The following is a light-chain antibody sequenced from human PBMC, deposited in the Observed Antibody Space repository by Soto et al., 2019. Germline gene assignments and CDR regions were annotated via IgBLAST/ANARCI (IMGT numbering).Light chain of an antibody. CDR2: DAS. J-gene: IGKJ3*01. Sequence: DIQMTQSPSSLSASVGDRVTITCQASQDISNYLNWYQQKPGKAPKLLIYDASNLETGVPSMFSGSGCGTDFTFTISSLQPEDIATYYCQQYDNPPLTFGHGTKVDIK. CDR3: QQYDNPPLT. CDR1: QDISNY. V-gene: IGKV1-33*01.